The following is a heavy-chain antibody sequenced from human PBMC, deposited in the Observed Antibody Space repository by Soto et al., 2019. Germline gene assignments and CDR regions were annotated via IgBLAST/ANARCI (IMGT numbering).Heavy chain of an antibody. D-gene: IGHD3-3*01. CDR2: ISSSSSYI. J-gene: IGHJ4*02. Sequence: ESGGGLVKPGGSLRLSCAASGFTFSSYSMNWVRQAPGKGLEWVSSISSSSSYIYYADSVKGRFTISRDNAKNSLYLQMNSLRAEDTAVYYCASSNFWSGRGDDYWGQGTLVTVSS. V-gene: IGHV3-21*01. CDR3: ASSNFWSGRGDDY. CDR1: GFTFSSYS.